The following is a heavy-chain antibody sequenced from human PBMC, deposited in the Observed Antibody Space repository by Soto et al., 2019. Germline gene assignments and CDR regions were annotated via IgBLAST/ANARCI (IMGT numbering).Heavy chain of an antibody. CDR1: GYSINNNNW. J-gene: IGHJ4*02. D-gene: IGHD5-12*01. V-gene: IGHV4-4*02. CDR3: TKNSAYALDH. Sequence: SETLSLTCDVSGYSINNNNWWSWVRQPPGGGLEWIGELHHGGSTNYNPSLESRATFSVDISKNQFFLKLSSVTAADTAVYYCTKNSAYALDHWGQGTLVTVSS. CDR2: LHHGGST.